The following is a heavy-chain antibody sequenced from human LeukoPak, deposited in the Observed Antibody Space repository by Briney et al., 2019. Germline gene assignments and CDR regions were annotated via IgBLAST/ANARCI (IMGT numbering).Heavy chain of an antibody. J-gene: IGHJ4*02. V-gene: IGHV1-46*01. Sequence: ASVTVSCKASGYTFTSYYMHWVRQAPGQGLEWMGLINPRGGSTSYAQKFQGRVTMTRDTSTSTVYMELSSLRSEDTAVYYCARDLDSSSSSPNFDYWGQGTLVTVSS. CDR2: INPRGGST. CDR3: ARDLDSSSSSPNFDY. D-gene: IGHD6-6*01. CDR1: GYTFTSYY.